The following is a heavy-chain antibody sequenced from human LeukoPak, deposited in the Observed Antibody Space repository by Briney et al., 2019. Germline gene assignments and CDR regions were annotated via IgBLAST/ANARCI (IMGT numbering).Heavy chain of an antibody. Sequence: ASVKVSCKASGYTFTSYAMHWVRQAPGQRLEWMGWINAGNGNTKYSQKFQGRVTITRDTSASTAYMELSSLRSEDTAVYYCARDGFRFGELGAFDIWGQGTMVTVSP. V-gene: IGHV1-3*01. CDR2: INAGNGNT. J-gene: IGHJ3*02. D-gene: IGHD3-10*01. CDR1: GYTFTSYA. CDR3: ARDGFRFGELGAFDI.